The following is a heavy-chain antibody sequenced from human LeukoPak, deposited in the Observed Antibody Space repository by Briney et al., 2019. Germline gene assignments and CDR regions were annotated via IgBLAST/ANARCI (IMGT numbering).Heavy chain of an antibody. J-gene: IGHJ4*02. CDR1: GVSITSSSYY. D-gene: IGHD2-21*02. CDR3: ARNDAKMVTVDY. Sequence: PETLCLTCTVSGVSITSSSYYWGGIRQPPGKGPEWIGSIHYGANTYRNPSPKSRVTISMDTSKNHFSLSLSSVTAADTAVYYCARNDAKMVTVDYWGQGTLVAASS. V-gene: IGHV4-39*02. CDR2: IHYGANT.